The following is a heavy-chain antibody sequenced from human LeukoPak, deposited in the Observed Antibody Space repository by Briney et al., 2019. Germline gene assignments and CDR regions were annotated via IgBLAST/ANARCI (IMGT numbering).Heavy chain of an antibody. CDR1: GYSFTSYW. J-gene: IGHJ5*02. CDR3: ARSVMARGVYWFDP. V-gene: IGHV5-51*01. D-gene: IGHD3-10*01. CDR2: IYPGDSDT. Sequence: GESLKISCKGSGYSFTSYWIGWVRQMPGKGLECMGIIYPGDSDTRYSPSFQGQVTISADKSISTAYLQWSSLKAPDTAMYYCARSVMARGVYWFDPWGQGTLVIVSS.